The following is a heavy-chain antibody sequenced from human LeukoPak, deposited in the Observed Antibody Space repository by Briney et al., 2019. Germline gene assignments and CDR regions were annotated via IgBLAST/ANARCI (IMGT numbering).Heavy chain of an antibody. V-gene: IGHV3-7*03. CDR2: INHNGNVN. CDR1: EFTFSSYW. Sequence: GGSLRLSCTASEFTFSSYWMNWARQAPGKGLEWVASINHNGNVNYYVDSVKGRFTISRDNAKNSLYLQMSNLRAEDTAVYFCARGGGLDVWGQGATVTVSS. CDR3: ARGGGLDV. D-gene: IGHD3-16*01. J-gene: IGHJ6*02.